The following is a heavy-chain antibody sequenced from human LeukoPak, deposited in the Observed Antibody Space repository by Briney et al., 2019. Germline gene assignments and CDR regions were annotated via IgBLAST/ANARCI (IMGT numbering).Heavy chain of an antibody. D-gene: IGHD5-18*01. CDR2: INHSGST. CDR1: GGSFSGYY. Sequence: LETLSLTCAVYGGSFSGYYWSWIRQPPGKGLEWIGEINHSGSTNYNPSLKSRVTISVDTSKNQFSLKLSSVTAADTAVYYCARVPRGYSYGPDPYYFDYWGQGTLVTVSS. CDR3: ARVPRGYSYGPDPYYFDY. J-gene: IGHJ4*02. V-gene: IGHV4-34*01.